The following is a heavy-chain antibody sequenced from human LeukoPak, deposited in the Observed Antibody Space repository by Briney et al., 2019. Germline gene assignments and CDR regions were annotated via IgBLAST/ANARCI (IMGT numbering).Heavy chain of an antibody. CDR2: ISGTADAT. D-gene: IGHD3-10*01. CDR1: GFTYNSYS. V-gene: IGHV3-23*01. CDR3: AREGWFGELLTLDY. Sequence: GGSLRLSCAASGFTYNSYSMAWVRQPPGKVLEWVSAISGTADATHYAASVKGRFAISRDNSKNTHSLQMNSLRVDDTAVYFCAREGWFGELLTLDYWGQGILVTVSS. J-gene: IGHJ4*02.